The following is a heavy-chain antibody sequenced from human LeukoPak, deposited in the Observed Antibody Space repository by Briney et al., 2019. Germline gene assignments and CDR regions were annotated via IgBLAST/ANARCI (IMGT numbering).Heavy chain of an antibody. CDR1: GGSISSGSYY. D-gene: IGHD3-22*01. CDR3: ARSSPDYYDSSGYSNDY. Sequence: PSETLSLTCTVSGGSISSGSYYWSWIRQPAGKGLEWIGRIYTSGSTNYNPSLKSRVTISVDTSKNQFSLKLSAVTAADTAVYYCARSSPDYYDSSGYSNDYWGQGTLVTVSS. V-gene: IGHV4-61*02. CDR2: IYTSGST. J-gene: IGHJ4*02.